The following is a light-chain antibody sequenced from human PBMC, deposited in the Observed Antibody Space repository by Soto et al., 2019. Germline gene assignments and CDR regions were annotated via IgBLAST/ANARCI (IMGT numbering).Light chain of an antibody. Sequence: DIQMTQSPSSLSASVGDRVTITCRASQTIGSYLNWYLHKPGPAPKLLISAASGLQSGVPSRFSGSGSGTDFTLTISSVQPEDFATYYCQQSYRTALTFGGGTKVEIK. V-gene: IGKV1-39*01. CDR1: QTIGSY. J-gene: IGKJ4*01. CDR2: AAS. CDR3: QQSYRTALT.